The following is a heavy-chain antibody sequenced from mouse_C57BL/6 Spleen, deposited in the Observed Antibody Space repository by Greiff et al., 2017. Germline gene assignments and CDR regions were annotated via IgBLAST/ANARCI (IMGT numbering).Heavy chain of an antibody. V-gene: IGHV14-4*01. CDR1: GFNIKDDY. J-gene: IGHJ3*01. Sequence: EVQLQQSGAELVRPGASVKLSCTASGFNIKDDYMHWVKQRPEQGLEWIGWIDPENGDTEYASKFQGKATITSDTSSNTAYLQLSSLTSEDTAVYYCTPTGFAYWGQGTLVTVSA. CDR2: IDPENGDT. CDR3: TPTGFAY.